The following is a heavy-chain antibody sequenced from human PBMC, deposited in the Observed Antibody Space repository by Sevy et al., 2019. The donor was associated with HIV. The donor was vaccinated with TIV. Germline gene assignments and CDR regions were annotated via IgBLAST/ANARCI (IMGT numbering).Heavy chain of an antibody. D-gene: IGHD6-13*01. Sequence: SETLSLTCTVSGGSISSYYWSWIRQPPGKGLEWIGYIYYSGSTNYNPSLKSRVTISVDTSTNQFSLKLSSVTAADTAVYYWAGGGAAAGLEGYYYYGMDVWGQGTTVTVSS. V-gene: IGHV4-59*01. CDR3: AGGGAAAGLEGYYYYGMDV. J-gene: IGHJ6*02. CDR1: GGSISSYY. CDR2: IYYSGST.